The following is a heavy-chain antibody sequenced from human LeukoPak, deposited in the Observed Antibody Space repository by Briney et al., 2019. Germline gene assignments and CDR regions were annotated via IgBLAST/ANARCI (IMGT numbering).Heavy chain of an antibody. V-gene: IGHV3-23*01. CDR2: ISGSGLTT. CDR1: GFTFSSYA. J-gene: IGHJ4*02. Sequence: GGSLRLSCAASGFTFSSYAMSWVRRAPGKGLEWVSAISGSGLTTYYADSVKGRFTISRDNSKNTLYLQMNSLRAEDTAVYYCAKDRRVFDYWGQGTLVTVSS. CDR3: AKDRRVFDY.